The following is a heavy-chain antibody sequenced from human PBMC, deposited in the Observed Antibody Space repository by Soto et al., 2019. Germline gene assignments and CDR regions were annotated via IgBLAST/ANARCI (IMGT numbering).Heavy chain of an antibody. J-gene: IGHJ4*02. CDR2: ISWDGGST. V-gene: IGHV3-43*01. D-gene: IGHD6-13*01. CDR1: GFTFDDYT. CDR3: AKDIGYDVGYYFDH. Sequence: PGGSLRLSCAASGFTFDDYTMHWVRQAPGKGLEWVSLISWDGGSTYYADSVKGRFTISRDNSKNSLYLQMNSLRTEDTALYYCAKDIGYDVGYYFDHWGQGTLVTVSS.